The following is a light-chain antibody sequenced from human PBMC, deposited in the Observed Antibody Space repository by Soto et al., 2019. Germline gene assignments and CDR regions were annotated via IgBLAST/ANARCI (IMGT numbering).Light chain of an antibody. Sequence: EIVLTQSPGTLSLSPGDRATLSCRASQSVGRDYLAWFQHKGGQAPRLLVHGASNRATGIPDRFSGSGSGTDFTLIISRLEPEDFAVYYCHQYATDPPTFGGGTKVEI. J-gene: IGKJ4*01. CDR1: QSVGRDY. CDR2: GAS. CDR3: HQYATDPPT. V-gene: IGKV3-20*01.